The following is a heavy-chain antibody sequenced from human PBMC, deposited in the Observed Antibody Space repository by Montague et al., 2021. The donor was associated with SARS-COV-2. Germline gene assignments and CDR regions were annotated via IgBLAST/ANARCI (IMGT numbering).Heavy chain of an antibody. D-gene: IGHD5-12*01. CDR2: ISYDGSNK. V-gene: IGHV3-30*12. CDR1: GFTFRRYG. CDR3: ARELDNGYDFAY. J-gene: IGHJ4*02. Sequence: SLRLSCAASGFTFRRYGMHWVRQAPGKGLEWVAVISYDGSNKYYADSVKGRFTTSRDNAKGSLFLQMDNLRADDTAVYYCARELDNGYDFAYWGQGTLVSVSS.